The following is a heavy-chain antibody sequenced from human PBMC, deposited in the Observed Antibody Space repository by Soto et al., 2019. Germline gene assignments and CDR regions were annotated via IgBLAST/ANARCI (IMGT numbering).Heavy chain of an antibody. V-gene: IGHV3-30*18. Sequence: GGSLRLSCAASGFTFSTYGMHWVRQAPGKGLEWVAAMSYDGTKQYYVDSVKGRFTISRDNSRNTLFLQLNSLRDEDTAVYYCAKEYGSTWIDHWGQGTPVTVSS. J-gene: IGHJ4*02. D-gene: IGHD6-13*01. CDR2: MSYDGTKQ. CDR3: AKEYGSTWIDH. CDR1: GFTFSTYG.